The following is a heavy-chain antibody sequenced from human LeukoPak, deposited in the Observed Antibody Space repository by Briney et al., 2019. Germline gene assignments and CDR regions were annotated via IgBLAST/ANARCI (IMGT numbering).Heavy chain of an antibody. V-gene: IGHV1-2*02. CDR2: ITPNSGGT. CDR1: GYTFTAYY. CDR3: ARVWGYDSSWFDY. J-gene: IGHJ4*02. D-gene: IGHD6-13*01. Sequence: ASVKVSCKASGYTFTAYYMHWVRQAPGQGLEWMGWITPNSGGTNFAERFQGRVTMTRDTSISTAYMELSSLRSDDTAVYYCARVWGYDSSWFDYWGQGTLVTVSS.